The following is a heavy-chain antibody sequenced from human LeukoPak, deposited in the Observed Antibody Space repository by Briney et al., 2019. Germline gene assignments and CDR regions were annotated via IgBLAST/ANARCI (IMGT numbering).Heavy chain of an antibody. CDR1: GITLSNYG. V-gene: IGHV3-23*01. CDR2: ISGSGGSA. Sequence: GGSLRLSCAVSGITLSNYGMSWVRQAPGKGPEWVAGISGSGGSAYYADAVKGRFTISRDNPKNTLYLQMNSLRVEDTAVYFCAKRGLVIRVILVGFHKEAYYFDSWGQGALVTVSS. D-gene: IGHD3-22*01. CDR3: AKRGLVIRVILVGFHKEAYYFDS. J-gene: IGHJ4*02.